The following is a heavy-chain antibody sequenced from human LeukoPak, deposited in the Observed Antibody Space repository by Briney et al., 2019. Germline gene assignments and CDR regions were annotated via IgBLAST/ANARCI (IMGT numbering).Heavy chain of an antibody. Sequence: GGSLRLSCAASGFTFSSYSMNWVRQAPGKGLEWVSSISSSSSYIYYADSVEGRFTISRDNAKNSLYLQMNSLRAEDTAVYYCARSTSSGYYVYWGQGTLVTVSS. J-gene: IGHJ4*02. V-gene: IGHV3-21*01. CDR3: ARSTSSGYYVY. D-gene: IGHD3-22*01. CDR1: GFTFSSYS. CDR2: ISSSSSYI.